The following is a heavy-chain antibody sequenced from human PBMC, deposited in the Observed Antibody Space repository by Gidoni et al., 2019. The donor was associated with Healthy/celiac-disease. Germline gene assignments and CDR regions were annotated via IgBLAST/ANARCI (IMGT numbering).Heavy chain of an antibody. Sequence: EVQRLEAGGGLVQPGGSLRLSCAASGFTFSSYAMSWVRQAPGKGLEWVSAISGSGGSTYYADSVKGRFTISRDNSKNTLYLQMNSLRAEDTAVYYCAKVGGGEWELLVHWGQGTLVTVSS. CDR3: AKVGGGEWELLVH. V-gene: IGHV3-23*01. CDR1: GFTFSSYA. CDR2: ISGSGGST. J-gene: IGHJ4*02. D-gene: IGHD1-26*01.